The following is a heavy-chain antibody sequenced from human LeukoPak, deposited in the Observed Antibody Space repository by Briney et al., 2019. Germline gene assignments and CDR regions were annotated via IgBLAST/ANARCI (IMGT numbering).Heavy chain of an antibody. J-gene: IGHJ4*02. CDR1: GFTFSSYW. CDR3: ARVRGGRYYFDY. V-gene: IGHV3-7*01. CDR2: IKQDGSEK. D-gene: IGHD1-26*01. Sequence: PGGSLRLSCAASGFTFSSYWMSWVRQAPGKGLEGGANIKQDGSEKYYVDSVKGRFTISRDNAKNSLYLQMNSLRAEDTAVYYCARVRGGRYYFDYWGQGTLVTVSS.